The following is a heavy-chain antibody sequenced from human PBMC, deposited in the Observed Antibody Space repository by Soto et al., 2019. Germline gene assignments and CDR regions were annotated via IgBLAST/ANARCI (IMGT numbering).Heavy chain of an antibody. CDR1: GGSISSGGYY. CDR2: IYYSGST. Sequence: SETLSLTCTVSGGSISSGGYYWSWIRQHPGKGLEWIGYIYYSGSTYYNPSLKSRVTISVDTSKNQFSLKLSSVTAADTAVYYCARDPSWESSAGMDVWGQGTTVTVSS. V-gene: IGHV4-31*03. D-gene: IGHD1-26*01. J-gene: IGHJ6*02. CDR3: ARDPSWESSAGMDV.